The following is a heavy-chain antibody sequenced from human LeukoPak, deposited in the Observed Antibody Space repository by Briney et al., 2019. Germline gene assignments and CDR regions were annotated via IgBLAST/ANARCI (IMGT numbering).Heavy chain of an antibody. CDR3: ASSKGTPYYFDY. V-gene: IGHV3-7*01. CDR2: IKQDGSEK. Sequence: GGSLRLSCAASGFIFSSYWMSWVRQAPGEGLEWVANIKQDGSEKYYVDSVKGRFTISRDNAKNSLYLRMNSLRAEDTAVYYCASSKGTPYYFDYWSQGTLVTVSS. D-gene: IGHD1-1*01. J-gene: IGHJ4*02. CDR1: GFIFSSYW.